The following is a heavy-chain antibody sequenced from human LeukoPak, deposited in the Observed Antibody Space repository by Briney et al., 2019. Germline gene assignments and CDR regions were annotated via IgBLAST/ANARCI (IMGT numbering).Heavy chain of an antibody. CDR3: AHRLLGPQAFDI. V-gene: IGHV2-5*02. CDR2: IYWDDDK. J-gene: IGHJ3*02. CDR1: GLSLSSRGVG. Sequence: SGPTLVNPTQTLTLTCTLSGLSLSSRGVGVVWIRQPPGKALEWLALIYWDDDKRYSRSLKSRVTITKDTSKNQVVLTMINMDPVDTATYYCAHRLLGPQAFDIWGQGTMVTVSS. D-gene: IGHD2-8*02.